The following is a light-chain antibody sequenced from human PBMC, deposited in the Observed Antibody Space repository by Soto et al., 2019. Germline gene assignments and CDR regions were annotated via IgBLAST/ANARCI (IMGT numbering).Light chain of an antibody. CDR2: EVN. V-gene: IGLV2-23*02. CDR3: CSYAGSSSVL. J-gene: IGLJ2*01. CDR1: SSDVGSYNL. Sequence: QAVVTQPASVSGSPGQSITISCTGTSSDVGSYNLVSWYQHRPGKAPQLMIYEVNKRPSGVSDRFSGSKSGNTASLTVSGLQAEDEAAYYCCSYAGSSSVLFGGGTKVTVL.